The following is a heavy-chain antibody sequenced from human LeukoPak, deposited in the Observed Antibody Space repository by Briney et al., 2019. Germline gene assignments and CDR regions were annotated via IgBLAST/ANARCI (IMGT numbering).Heavy chain of an antibody. Sequence: ASVKVSCKASGYTFTSYYMHWVRQAPGQGLEWMGIINPSGGSTSYAQKFQGRVTMTRDTSTSTVHMELSSLRSEDTAVYYCARGPAMDEEYYYDSSGYYYVFGFDYWGQGTLVTVSS. CDR1: GYTFTSYY. V-gene: IGHV1-46*01. J-gene: IGHJ4*02. D-gene: IGHD3-22*01. CDR3: ARGPAMDEEYYYDSSGYYYVFGFDY. CDR2: INPSGGST.